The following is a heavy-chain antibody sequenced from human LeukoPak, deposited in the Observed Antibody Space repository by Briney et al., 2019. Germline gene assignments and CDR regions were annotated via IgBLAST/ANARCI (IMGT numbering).Heavy chain of an antibody. D-gene: IGHD3-10*01. J-gene: IGHJ4*02. CDR1: GGTFSSYA. V-gene: IGHV1-69*13. CDR2: IIPIFGTA. CDR3: ARDRPISGIN. Sequence: SVTVSCKASGGTFSSYAISWVRQAPGQGLEWMGGIIPIFGTANYAQKFQGRVTITADESTSTADMELSSLRSEDTAVYYCARDRPISGINWGQGTLVSVSS.